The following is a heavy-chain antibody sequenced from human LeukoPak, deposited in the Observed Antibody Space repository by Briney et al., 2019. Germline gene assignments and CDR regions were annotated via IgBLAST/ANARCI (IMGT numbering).Heavy chain of an antibody. Sequence: GGSLRLSCAASGFSFSDSYMSWIRQAPGQGLEWLSYIKMSHTSTFYTDSLNGRFTLSTAKAKNLLYMKMNSLRAEDTAVYYCARRGNMSSHAFDIWGQGTVVTVSS. D-gene: IGHD2/OR15-2a*01. CDR2: IKMSHTST. CDR3: ARRGNMSSHAFDI. J-gene: IGHJ3*02. CDR1: GFSFSDSY. V-gene: IGHV3-11*01.